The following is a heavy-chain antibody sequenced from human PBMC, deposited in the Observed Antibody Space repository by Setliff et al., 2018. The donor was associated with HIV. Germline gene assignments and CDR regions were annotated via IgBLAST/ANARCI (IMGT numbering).Heavy chain of an antibody. Sequence: VASVKVSCKASGYTFTSYYMHWVRQAPGQGLEWMGWINTNDGKTKYAQSLQGRVTMTTDTSTSTAYMDLRSLRSDDTAVYYCARLTAGLLWSEEHIDYWGQGTLVTVSS. CDR2: INTNDGKT. CDR1: GYTFTSYY. D-gene: IGHD3-10*01. V-gene: IGHV1-18*04. J-gene: IGHJ4*02. CDR3: ARLTAGLLWSEEHIDY.